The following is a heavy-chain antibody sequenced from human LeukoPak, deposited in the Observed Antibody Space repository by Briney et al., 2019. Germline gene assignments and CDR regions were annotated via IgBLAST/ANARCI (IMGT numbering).Heavy chain of an antibody. CDR3: ARGYSNYGYAFDI. CDR2: ISSSSSYI. V-gene: IGHV3-21*01. Sequence: GGSLRLSCAASGFTFSSYWMSWVRQAPGKGLEWVSSISSSSSYIYYVDSVKGRFTISRDNAKNSLYLQMNSLRAEDTAVYYCARGYSNYGYAFDIWGQGTMVTVSS. D-gene: IGHD4-11*01. J-gene: IGHJ3*02. CDR1: GFTFSSYW.